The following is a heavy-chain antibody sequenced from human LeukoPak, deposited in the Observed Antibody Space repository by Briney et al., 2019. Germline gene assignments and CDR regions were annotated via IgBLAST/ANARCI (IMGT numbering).Heavy chain of an antibody. J-gene: IGHJ5*02. D-gene: IGHD2-15*01. V-gene: IGHV3-21*01. CDR2: ISSSSSYI. CDR3: ARDKSRYCSGGSCYGWFDP. Sequence: GGSLRLSCAASGFTFSSYSMNWVRQAPGKGLEWVSSISSSSSYIYYADSVKGRFTIPRDNAKNSLYLQMNSLRAEDTAVYYCARDKSRYCSGGSCYGWFDPWGQGTLVTVSS. CDR1: GFTFSSYS.